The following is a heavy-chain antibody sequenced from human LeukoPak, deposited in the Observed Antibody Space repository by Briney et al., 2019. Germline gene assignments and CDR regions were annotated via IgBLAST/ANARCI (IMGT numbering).Heavy chain of an antibody. CDR1: GYTLTELS. D-gene: IGHD2-15*01. CDR3: VTELCSGGSCYPDAFDI. Sequence: ASVKVSCKVSGYTLTELSMHWVRQAPGKGLEWMGGFDPEDGETIYAQKFQGRVTMTEDTSTDTAYMELSSLRSEDTAVYYCVTELCSGGSCYPDAFDIWGQGTMVTVSS. CDR2: FDPEDGET. J-gene: IGHJ3*02. V-gene: IGHV1-24*01.